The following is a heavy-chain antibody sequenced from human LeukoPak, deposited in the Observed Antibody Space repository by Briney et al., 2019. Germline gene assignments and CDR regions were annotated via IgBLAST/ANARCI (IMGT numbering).Heavy chain of an antibody. CDR3: AINSYASSGYYPH. Sequence: GGSLTRSCSASGFTFSSFSMIWVRPAPGKGLEWFSSISSSSRYIYYADQGKVRFTSSRDNTKNSLYLQMNSLRAEDTAVYYCAINSYASSGYYPHWGQGTLVTVSS. CDR1: GFTFSSFS. D-gene: IGHD3-22*01. CDR2: ISSSSRYI. V-gene: IGHV3-21*01. J-gene: IGHJ4*02.